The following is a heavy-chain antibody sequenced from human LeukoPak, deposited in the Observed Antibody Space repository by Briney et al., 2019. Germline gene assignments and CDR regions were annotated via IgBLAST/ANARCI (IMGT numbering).Heavy chain of an antibody. Sequence: GGSLRLSCAASGFTFSSYAMSWVRQAPGKGLEWVPAISGSGGSTYYADSVKGRFTISRDNSKNTLYLQMNSLRAEDTAVYYCANHNVLAQYFDYWGQGTLVTVSS. J-gene: IGHJ4*02. CDR2: ISGSGGST. D-gene: IGHD4/OR15-4a*01. CDR3: ANHNVLAQYFDY. V-gene: IGHV3-23*01. CDR1: GFTFSSYA.